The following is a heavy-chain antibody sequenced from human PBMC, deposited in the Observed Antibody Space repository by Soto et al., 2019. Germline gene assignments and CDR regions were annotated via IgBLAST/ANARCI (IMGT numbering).Heavy chain of an antibody. CDR3: ARGGYCSGGSCSPHVSRFDY. CDR2: INHSGST. D-gene: IGHD2-15*01. CDR1: GGSFSGYY. Sequence: QVQLQQWGAGLLKPSETLSLTCAVYGGSFSGYYWSWIRQPPGKGLEWIGEINHSGSTNYNPSLKSRVTISVDTSKNQFSLKLSSVTAADTAVYYCARGGYCSGGSCSPHVSRFDYWGQGTLVTVSS. V-gene: IGHV4-34*01. J-gene: IGHJ4*02.